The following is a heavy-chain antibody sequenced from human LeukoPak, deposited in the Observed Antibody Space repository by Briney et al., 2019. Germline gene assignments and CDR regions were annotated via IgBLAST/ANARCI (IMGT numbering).Heavy chain of an antibody. V-gene: IGHV4-38-2*01. J-gene: IGHJ5*02. Sequence: PSETLSLTCALSDQSVSSANYWGWIRQTPGKGLEWLASIYNSVSTHYNPSLRSLLTISVDTCKNQFSLKMTSVTAADTAVYNCARNNSGFSFDTWGQGAPVTVSS. CDR2: IYNSVST. CDR3: ARNNSGFSFDT. D-gene: IGHD6-19*01. CDR1: DQSVSSANY.